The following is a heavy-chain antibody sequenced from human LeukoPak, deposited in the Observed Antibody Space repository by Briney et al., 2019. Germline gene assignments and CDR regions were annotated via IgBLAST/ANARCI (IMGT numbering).Heavy chain of an antibody. Sequence: SETLSLTCTVSGGSISSGGYYWSWIRQHPGKGLEWIGYIYYSGSTNYNPSLKSRVTISVDTSKNQFSLKLSSVTAADTAVYYCARGGLFDWGPYYYYGMDVWGQGTTVTVSS. J-gene: IGHJ6*02. CDR1: GGSISSGGYY. CDR2: IYYSGST. V-gene: IGHV4-31*03. CDR3: ARGGLFDWGPYYYYGMDV. D-gene: IGHD3-9*01.